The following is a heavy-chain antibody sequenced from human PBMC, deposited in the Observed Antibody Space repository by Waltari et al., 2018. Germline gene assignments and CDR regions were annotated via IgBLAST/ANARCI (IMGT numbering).Heavy chain of an antibody. V-gene: IGHV1-69*01. CDR3: GSGSYYGFYYYYYMDV. CDR2: IIPIFGTA. CDR1: GGTFSSYA. Sequence: QVQLVQSGAEVKTPGSSVKVSCKASGGTFSSYAISWVRQAPGQGLEWMGGIIPIFGTANYAQKFQGRVTITADESTSTAYMELSSLRSEDTAVYYCGSGSYYGFYYYYYMDVWGKGTTVTVSS. D-gene: IGHD1-26*01. J-gene: IGHJ6*03.